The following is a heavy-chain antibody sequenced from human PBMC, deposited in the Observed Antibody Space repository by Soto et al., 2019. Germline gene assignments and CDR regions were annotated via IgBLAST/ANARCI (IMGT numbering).Heavy chain of an antibody. CDR1: GFTFSDYY. V-gene: IGHV3-11*01. Sequence: QVQLVESGGGLVKPGGSLRLSCAASGFTFSDYYMSWIRQAPGKGLEWVSYISSSGSTIYYADSVKGRFTISRDNAKNSLYLQMNSLRAEDMAVYYCARDQWELLRSEYADVDYWGQGTLVTVSS. D-gene: IGHD1-26*01. CDR2: ISSSGSTI. CDR3: ARDQWELLRSEYADVDY. J-gene: IGHJ4*02.